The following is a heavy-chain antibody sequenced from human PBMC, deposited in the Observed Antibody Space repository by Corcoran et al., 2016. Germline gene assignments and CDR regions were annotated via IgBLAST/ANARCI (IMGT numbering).Heavy chain of an antibody. V-gene: IGHV1-8*01. CDR1: GYTFTSYD. J-gene: IGHJ5*02. D-gene: IGHD3-22*01. CDR2: MNPNSGNT. CDR3: ARVFYDSSGYYRGWFDP. Sequence: QVQLVQSGAEVKKPGASVKVSCKASGYTFTSYDINWVRQATGQGLEWMGWMNPNSGNTGYAQKFQGRVTMTRNTSISTAYMELSSLRSEDTAVYYCARVFYDSSGYYRGWFDPWGQGTLVTVSS.